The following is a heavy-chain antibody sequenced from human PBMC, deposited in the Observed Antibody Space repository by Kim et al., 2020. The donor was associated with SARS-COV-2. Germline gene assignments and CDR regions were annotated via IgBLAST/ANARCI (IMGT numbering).Heavy chain of an antibody. CDR2: IYYSGST. CDR1: GGSISSYY. D-gene: IGHD6-19*01. CDR3: ATFPPPNSSGWNGGYYYYYMDV. V-gene: IGHV4-59*01. Sequence: SETLSLTCTVSGGSISSYYWSWIRQPPGKGLEWIGYIYYSGSTNYNPSLKSRVTISVDTSKNQFSLKLSSVTAADTAVYYCATFPPPNSSGWNGGYYYYYMDVWGKGTTVTVSS. J-gene: IGHJ6*03.